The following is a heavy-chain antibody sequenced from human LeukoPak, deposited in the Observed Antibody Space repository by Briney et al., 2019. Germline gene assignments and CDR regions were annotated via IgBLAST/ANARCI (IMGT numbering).Heavy chain of an antibody. CDR3: ARDSGYGSSFDY. D-gene: IGHD5-12*01. CDR2: INHSENT. J-gene: IGHJ4*02. CDR1: GGSFSGYY. Sequence: TSETLSLTCAVYGGSFSGYYWSWIRQPPGKGLEWIGEINHSENTNYNPSLKSRVTISIDTSKNQFSLKLNSVTAADTAVYYCARDSGYGSSFDYWGQGTLVTVSS. V-gene: IGHV4-34*01.